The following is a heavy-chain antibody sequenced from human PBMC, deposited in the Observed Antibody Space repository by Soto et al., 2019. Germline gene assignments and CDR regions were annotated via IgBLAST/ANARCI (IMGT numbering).Heavy chain of an antibody. CDR2: IYYSGST. J-gene: IGHJ4*02. D-gene: IGHD4-17*01. CDR3: ATNLWMTTVTTGDY. V-gene: IGHV4-39*01. CDR1: GGSISSSSYY. Sequence: QLQLQESGPGLVKPSETLSLTCSVSGGSISSSSYYWGWIRQPPGKGLEWIGSIYYSGSTYYNPSLKSRVTISVDTSKNQLSLKLSSVTAADTAVYYCATNLWMTTVTTGDYWGQGTLVTVSS.